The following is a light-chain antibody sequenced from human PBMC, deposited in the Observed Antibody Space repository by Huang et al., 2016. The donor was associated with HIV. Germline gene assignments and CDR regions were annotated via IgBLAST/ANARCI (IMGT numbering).Light chain of an antibody. CDR2: GAS. Sequence: EIVMTQSPATLSVSPGERATLSCRVSQSVSSNLAWYQQKPGQAPRLLSYGASTRATGIPAMFSGSGSGTEFTLTISSLQSEDFAVYYCQQYNTLYTFGQGTKLE. V-gene: IGKV3-15*01. CDR1: QSVSSN. CDR3: QQYNTLYT. J-gene: IGKJ2*01.